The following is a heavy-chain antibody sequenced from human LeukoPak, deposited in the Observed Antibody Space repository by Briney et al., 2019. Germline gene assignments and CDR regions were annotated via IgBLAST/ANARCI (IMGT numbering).Heavy chain of an antibody. J-gene: IGHJ4*02. V-gene: IGHV4-59*08. CDR1: GGSISSYY. Sequence: SETLSLTCTVSGGSISSYYWSWIRQPPGKGLEWIGYIYYSGSTNYNPSLKSRVTISVDTSKNQFSLKLSSVTAADTAVYYCARHEEGGNGTVTTYFDYWGQGTLVTVSS. D-gene: IGHD4-11*01. CDR3: ARHEEGGNGTVTTYFDY. CDR2: IYYSGST.